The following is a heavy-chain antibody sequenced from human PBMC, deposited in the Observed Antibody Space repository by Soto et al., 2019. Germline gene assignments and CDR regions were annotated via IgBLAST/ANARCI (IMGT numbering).Heavy chain of an antibody. J-gene: IGHJ4*02. CDR1: GFTFSSYA. CDR2: ISTNGSST. V-gene: IGHV3-64D*06. Sequence: PGGSLRLSCSASGFTFSSYAMHWVRQAPGKGLEYVSSISTNGSSTHYADSVKGRFTISRDNSKNTEYLQMSSLRAEDTAVYYCAKDTYYYDSSGSYVFDNWGQGTLVTVSS. CDR3: AKDTYYYDSSGSYVFDN. D-gene: IGHD3-22*01.